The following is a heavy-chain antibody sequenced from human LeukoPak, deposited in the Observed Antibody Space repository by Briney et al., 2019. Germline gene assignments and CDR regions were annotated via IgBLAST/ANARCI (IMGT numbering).Heavy chain of an antibody. D-gene: IGHD3-16*01. CDR3: ARDGGLDS. Sequence: ASVKVSCKASGYTLIDYYMHWVRQAPGQGLEWMGWINPNSGDTNYAQKFQGRVTMTRDTSISTAYMELSRLRYDDTAIYYCARDGGLDSWGQGTLVTVSS. J-gene: IGHJ4*02. CDR2: INPNSGDT. V-gene: IGHV1-2*02. CDR1: GYTLIDYY.